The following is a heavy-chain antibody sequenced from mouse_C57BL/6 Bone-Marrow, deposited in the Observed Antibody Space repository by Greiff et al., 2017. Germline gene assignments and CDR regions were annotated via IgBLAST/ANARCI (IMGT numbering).Heavy chain of an antibody. CDR1: GYTFTDYY. Sequence: VQLQQSGPELVKPGASVKISCKASGYTFTDYYMNWVKQSHGKSLEWIGDINPNNGGTSYNQKFKGKATLTVDKSSSTAYMELRSLTSEDSAVYYCARGYYWVAYWGQGTRVTVSA. J-gene: IGHJ3*01. D-gene: IGHD2-3*01. CDR2: INPNNGGT. CDR3: ARGYYWVAY. V-gene: IGHV1-26*01.